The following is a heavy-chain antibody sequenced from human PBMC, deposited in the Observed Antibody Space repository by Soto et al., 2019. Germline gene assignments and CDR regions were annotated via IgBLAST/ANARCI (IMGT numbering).Heavy chain of an antibody. Sequence: SETLSLTCTVSGGSISSYYWSWIRQPPGKGLEWIGYIYYSGSTNYNPSLKSRVTISVDTSKNQFSLKLSSVTAADTAVYYCARTDIVVVPAPHYYYMDVWGKGTTVTVSS. CDR2: IYYSGST. CDR1: GGSISSYY. J-gene: IGHJ6*03. CDR3: ARTDIVVVPAPHYYYMDV. V-gene: IGHV4-59*01. D-gene: IGHD2-2*01.